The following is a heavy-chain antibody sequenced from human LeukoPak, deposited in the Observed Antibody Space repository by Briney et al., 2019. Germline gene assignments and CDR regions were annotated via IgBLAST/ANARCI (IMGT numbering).Heavy chain of an antibody. Sequence: GGSLRLSCAASGFTYTKHAMHWVRQAPGRGLEWVAVISYDGSNKKYADSVKGRFTISRDNSKNTLYLQMNSLRAEDTAVYYCARTLIEYSVSSCYFDYWGQGTLVTVSS. J-gene: IGHJ4*02. CDR2: ISYDGSNK. CDR3: ARTLIEYSVSSCYFDY. V-gene: IGHV3-30*04. D-gene: IGHD6-6*01. CDR1: GFTYTKHA.